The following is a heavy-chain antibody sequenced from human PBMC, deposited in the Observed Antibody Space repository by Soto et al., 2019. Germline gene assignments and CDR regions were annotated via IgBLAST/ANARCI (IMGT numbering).Heavy chain of an antibody. J-gene: IGHJ4*02. CDR2: INPNSGVT. CDR3: ARGPRVWAQTPWFFDS. CDR1: GYTFTDYY. D-gene: IGHD3-16*01. Sequence: ASVKVSCKASGYTFTDYYMHWVRQAPGQGLEWMGWINPNSGVTNYAQKFQGWVTMTRDTSISTAYMELSRLRSDDTAVYYCARGPRVWAQTPWFFDSGAQEPLVPVPS. V-gene: IGHV1-2*04.